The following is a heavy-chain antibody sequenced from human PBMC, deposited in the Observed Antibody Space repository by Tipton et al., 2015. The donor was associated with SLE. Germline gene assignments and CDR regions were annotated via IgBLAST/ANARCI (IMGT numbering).Heavy chain of an antibody. Sequence: TPSLTCTVSGGSISSYYWSWIRQPPGKGLEWIGSIYYSGSTYYNPSLKSRVTISVDMSKNQFSLKLSSVTAADTAVYYCARGGPHGYYYMDVWGKGTTVTVSS. D-gene: IGHD2-15*01. CDR3: ARGGPHGYYYMDV. CDR2: IYYSGST. CDR1: GGSISSYY. J-gene: IGHJ6*03. V-gene: IGHV4-59*05.